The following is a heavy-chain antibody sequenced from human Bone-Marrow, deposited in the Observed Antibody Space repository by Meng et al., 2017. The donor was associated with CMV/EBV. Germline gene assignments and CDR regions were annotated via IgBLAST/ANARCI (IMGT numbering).Heavy chain of an antibody. CDR1: GGTFSSYA. CDR2: IIPILGIA. Sequence: SVKVSCKASGGTFSSYAISWVRQAPGQGLEWMGGIIPILGIANYAQKFQGRVTITADKSTSTAYMELSSLRSEDTAVYYCARDRVPRYCSSTSCPEIYWYFDFWGRGTLVTVSS. D-gene: IGHD2-2*01. CDR3: ARDRVPRYCSSTSCPEIYWYFDF. J-gene: IGHJ2*01. V-gene: IGHV1-69*10.